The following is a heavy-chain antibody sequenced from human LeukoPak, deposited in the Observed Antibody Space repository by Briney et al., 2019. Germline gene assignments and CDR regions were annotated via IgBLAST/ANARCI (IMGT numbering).Heavy chain of an antibody. V-gene: IGHV3-30*03. Sequence: PGGSLRLSCAASGFTFSSYGMHWVRQAPGKGLEWVAVISYDGSNKYYADSVKGRFTISRDNSKNTLYLQMNSLRAEDTAVYYCARDFHGPQVTTGAFDVGGEGTMVTVSS. CDR2: ISYDGSNK. CDR3: ARDFHGPQVTTGAFDV. CDR1: GFTFSSYG. D-gene: IGHD4-17*01. J-gene: IGHJ3*01.